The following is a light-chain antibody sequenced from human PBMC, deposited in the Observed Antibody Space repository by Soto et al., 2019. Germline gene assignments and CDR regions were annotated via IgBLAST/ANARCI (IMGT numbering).Light chain of an antibody. Sequence: EIVLTRSPGTLSLSPGERATLSCRASQSVSSTYLAWYQQKPGQAPRLLIFGASSRASGIPDRFSGSGSGTDFTLTISRVEPEDFAVYYCQHYGSSSWTFGQGTRVDI. CDR1: QSVSSTY. CDR2: GAS. V-gene: IGKV3-20*01. J-gene: IGKJ1*01. CDR3: QHYGSSSWT.